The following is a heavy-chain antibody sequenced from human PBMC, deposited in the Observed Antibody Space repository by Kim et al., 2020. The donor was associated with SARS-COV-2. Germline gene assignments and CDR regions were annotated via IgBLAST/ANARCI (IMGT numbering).Heavy chain of an antibody. Sequence: GETIYAQKFQGRVTMTEDISTDTAYMELSSLRSEDTAVYYCATLSNFMDVWGQGTTVTVSS. CDR3: ATLSNFMDV. J-gene: IGHJ6*02. CDR2: GET. D-gene: IGHD3-3*02. V-gene: IGHV1-24*01.